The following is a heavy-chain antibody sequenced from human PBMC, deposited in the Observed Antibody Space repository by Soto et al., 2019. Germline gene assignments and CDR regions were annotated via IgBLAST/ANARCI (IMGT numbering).Heavy chain of an antibody. D-gene: IGHD3-10*01. CDR3: ASLINAAFDF. CDR2: IYSSGST. V-gene: IGHV4-61*01. J-gene: IGHJ4*02. CDR1: GDSVSSGSSH. Sequence: PSETLSLTCTVSGDSVSSGSSHWNWIRQPPGKGLEWIGYIYSSGSTSYNPSLKSRVTISVDTSKNQFSLKLRSVTAVDTAVYYCASLINAAFDFWGQGTLVTVSS.